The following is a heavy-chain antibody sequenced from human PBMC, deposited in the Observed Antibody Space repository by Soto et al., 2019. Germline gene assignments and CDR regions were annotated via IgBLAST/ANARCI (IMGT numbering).Heavy chain of an antibody. V-gene: IGHV3-30*03. J-gene: IGHJ4*02. CDR2: ISYDGSNK. Sequence: GGSLRLSCAASGFTFSSYGMHWVRQAPGKGLEWVAVISYDGSNKYYADSVKGRFTISRDNSKNTLYLQINSLRAEDTAVYYCARDLSGYGYDYWGQGTLVTVSS. CDR3: ARDLSGYGYDY. D-gene: IGHD5-18*01. CDR1: GFTFSSYG.